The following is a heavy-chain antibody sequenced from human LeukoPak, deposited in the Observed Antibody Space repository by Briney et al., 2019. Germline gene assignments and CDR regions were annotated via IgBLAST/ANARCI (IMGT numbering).Heavy chain of an antibody. CDR3: ARDHGSLDAFDT. J-gene: IGHJ3*02. V-gene: IGHV1-2*02. CDR2: INPNSGGT. CDR1: GYTFTGYY. Sequence: ASVKVSCKASGYTFTGYYMHWVRQAPGQGLEWMGWINPNSGGTNYAQKFQGRVTMTRDTSISTAYMELSRLRSDDTAVYYCARDHGSLDAFDTWGQGTMVTVSS. D-gene: IGHD6-13*01.